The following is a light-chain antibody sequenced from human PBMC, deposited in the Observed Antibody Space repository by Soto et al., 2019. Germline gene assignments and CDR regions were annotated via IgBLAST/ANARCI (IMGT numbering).Light chain of an antibody. V-gene: IGLV2-8*01. J-gene: IGLJ1*01. CDR1: SSDVGAYNY. CDR3: TSYAGTYSFFYV. Sequence: HSVLTQPPSASGSPGQSVTISCTGTSSDVGAYNYVSWYQQLPGKAPKLIIYEVSKRPSGVPDRFSGSKSGNTASLTVSGLQAEDEADYYCTSYAGTYSFFYVFGTGTKATVL. CDR2: EVS.